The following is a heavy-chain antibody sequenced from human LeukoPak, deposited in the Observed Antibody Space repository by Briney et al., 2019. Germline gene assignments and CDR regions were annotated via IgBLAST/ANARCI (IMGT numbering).Heavy chain of an antibody. Sequence: PTETLSLTCTVSGGSISSFYWSWIRQPPGKGLDWIGYRYYSGSTNYNPSLKSRVTISVDTSKSQFSLKLSSVTAADTAVYYCARGEGHGSDYFDFWGQGTLVTVSS. J-gene: IGHJ4*02. D-gene: IGHD1-26*01. CDR1: GGSISSFY. V-gene: IGHV4-59*01. CDR2: RYYSGST. CDR3: ARGEGHGSDYFDF.